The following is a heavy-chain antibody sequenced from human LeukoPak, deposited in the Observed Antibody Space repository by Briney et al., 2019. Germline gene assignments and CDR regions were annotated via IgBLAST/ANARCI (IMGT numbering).Heavy chain of an antibody. CDR2: ISYDGSNK. V-gene: IGHV3-30*18. D-gene: IGHD6-13*01. CDR1: GFTFSSYG. Sequence: GGSLRLSCAASGFTFSSYGMHWVRQAPGKGLEWVAVISYDGSNKYYADSVKGRFTIPRDNSKNTLYLQMNSLRAEDTAVYYCAKERLAQYSSSWYGLWDYWGQGTLVTVSS. CDR3: AKERLAQYSSSWYGLWDY. J-gene: IGHJ4*02.